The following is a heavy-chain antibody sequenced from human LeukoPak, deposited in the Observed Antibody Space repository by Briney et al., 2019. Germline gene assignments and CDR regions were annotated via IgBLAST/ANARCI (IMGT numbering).Heavy chain of an antibody. J-gene: IGHJ4*02. D-gene: IGHD1-26*01. CDR3: AKAVGSTLFDY. CDR2: ISGSGGST. CDR1: GFTFSSYA. V-gene: IGHV3-23*01. Sequence: GGSLRLSCAASGFTFSSYAMSWVRQAPGKGLEWVSGISGSGGSTYYADSVKGRFTISRDNSKNTLYLQMNSLRVGDTAVYYCAKAVGSTLFDYWGQGALVTVSS.